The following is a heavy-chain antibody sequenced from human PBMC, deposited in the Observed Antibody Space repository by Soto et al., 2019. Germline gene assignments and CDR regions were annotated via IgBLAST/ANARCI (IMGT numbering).Heavy chain of an antibody. CDR1: GYRCLSFW. CDR2: IYPGDSDT. D-gene: IGHD2-21*02. J-gene: IGHJ6*02. V-gene: IGHV5-51*01. Sequence: PGESHKISCKISGYRCLSFWIAWVRQITGKGLEWMGIIYPGDSDTRYSPSFQGQVTISADKSISTAYLQWSSLKASDTAMYYCARAGEIAYCGGDCYSGYYGMDVWGQGTTLTVSS. CDR3: ARAGEIAYCGGDCYSGYYGMDV.